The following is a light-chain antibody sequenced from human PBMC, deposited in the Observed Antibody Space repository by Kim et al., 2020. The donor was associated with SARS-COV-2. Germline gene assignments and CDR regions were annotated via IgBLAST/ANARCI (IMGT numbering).Light chain of an antibody. CDR3: KHYGTPRTT. CDR2: GAS. V-gene: IGKV3-20*01. J-gene: IGKJ4*01. Sequence: EIVLTQSPGTLSLSPGERATLSCRASQSVSSSYLAWYQQKPGRAPRLLIYGASSRATGIPDRFSGSGSGTDFSLTISRLEPEDFAVYSCKHYGTPRTTFCGGTTVDIK. CDR1: QSVSSSY.